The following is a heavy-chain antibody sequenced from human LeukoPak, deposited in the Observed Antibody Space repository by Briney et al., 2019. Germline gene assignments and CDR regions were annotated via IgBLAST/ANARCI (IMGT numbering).Heavy chain of an antibody. D-gene: IGHD2-15*01. J-gene: IGHJ6*03. CDR3: ARVLKLGCCSGGSCYGRYYYYYYMDV. CDR1: GGSISSSSYY. CDR2: INHSGST. Sequence: ASETLSLTCTVSGGSISSSSYYWGWIRQPPGKVLEWIGEINHSGSTNYNPSLKSRVTISVDTSKNQFSLKLSSVTAADTAVYYCARVLKLGCCSGGSCYGRYYYYYYMDVWGKGTTVTVSS. V-gene: IGHV4-39*07.